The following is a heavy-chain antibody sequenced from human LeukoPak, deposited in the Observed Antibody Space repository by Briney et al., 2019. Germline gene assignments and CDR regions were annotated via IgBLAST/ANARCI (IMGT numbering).Heavy chain of an antibody. V-gene: IGHV3-9*01. CDR1: GFTFDDYA. CDR3: ARYYYGMDV. CDR2: ISWNSGSI. Sequence: SGRSLRLSCAASGFTFDDYAMHWVRQAPGKGLEWVSGISWNSGSIGYADSVKGRFTISRDNAKNSLYLQMNSLRAEDTALYYCARYYYGMDVWGQGTTVTVSS. J-gene: IGHJ6*02.